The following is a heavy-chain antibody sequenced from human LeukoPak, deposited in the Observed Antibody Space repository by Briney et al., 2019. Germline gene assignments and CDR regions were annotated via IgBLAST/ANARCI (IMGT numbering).Heavy chain of an antibody. D-gene: IGHD2-21*01. CDR2: INTNTGNP. CDR3: AKNPLGFCGGVGGYSAP. Sequence: GASVKVSCKASGYTFTSYAMNWVRQAPGQGLEWMGWINTNTGNPTYAQGFTGRFVFSLDTSVSTAYLQISSLKAEDTAVYYCAKNPLGFCGGVGGYSAPGGQGPLVPVPS. V-gene: IGHV7-4-1*02. J-gene: IGHJ5*02. CDR1: GYTFTSYA.